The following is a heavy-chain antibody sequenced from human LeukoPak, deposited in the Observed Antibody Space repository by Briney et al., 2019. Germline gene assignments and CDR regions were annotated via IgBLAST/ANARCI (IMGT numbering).Heavy chain of an antibody. J-gene: IGHJ6*02. D-gene: IGHD5-18*01. Sequence: SETLSLTCTVSGGSISGYYWSWIRQPPGKGLEWIGCIHYSGSTNYNPSLKSRVTMSVDTSKNQFSLKLSSVTAADTAVYYCARVDTAMDVWGQGTTVTVSS. CDR3: ARVDTAMDV. CDR1: GGSISGYY. CDR2: IHYSGST. V-gene: IGHV4-59*12.